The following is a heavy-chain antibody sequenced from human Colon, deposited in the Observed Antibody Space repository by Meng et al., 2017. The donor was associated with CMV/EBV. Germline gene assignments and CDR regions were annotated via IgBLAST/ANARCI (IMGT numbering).Heavy chain of an antibody. CDR3: TRTFRYYFDF. CDR2: ISSSGTYI. J-gene: IGHJ4*02. V-gene: IGHV3-21*01. Sequence: SCATSGFIFGDHNINWVRQAPGKGLEWVSSISSSGTYIYYADSVKGRFTISRDNAKDSVDLLMTSLRAEDTAVYYCTRTFRYYFDFWGQGTLVTVSS. D-gene: IGHD2/OR15-2a*01. CDR1: GFIFGDHN.